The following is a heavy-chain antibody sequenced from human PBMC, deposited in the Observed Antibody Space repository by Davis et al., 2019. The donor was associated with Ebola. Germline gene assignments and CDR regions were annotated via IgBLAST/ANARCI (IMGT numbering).Heavy chain of an antibody. CDR1: GFTVSSNY. CDR2: IDSGGNT. J-gene: IGHJ6*03. V-gene: IGHV3-53*01. D-gene: IGHD3-3*01. Sequence: GESLKISCAASGFTVSSNYMSWVRQAPGKGLEWVSVIDSGGNTYYADSVKGRFTISRDNPKNTLYLQMNSLRAEDTAVYYCARAQGGYYDFWSGYSARGDYYMDVWGKGTTVTVSS. CDR3: ARAQGGYYDFWSGYSARGDYYMDV.